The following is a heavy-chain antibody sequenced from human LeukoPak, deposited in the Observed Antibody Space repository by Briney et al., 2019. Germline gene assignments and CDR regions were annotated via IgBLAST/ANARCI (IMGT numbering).Heavy chain of an antibody. CDR3: AREPWELPYYYYGMDV. D-gene: IGHD1-26*01. V-gene: IGHV1-69*04. CDR1: RGTFSSYA. Sequence: SVKVSCKASRGTFSSYAICWVRQAPGQGLEWMGRISSICGIANYAQKFQGRVTITADKSTSTAYMEQSSLRSEDTAVYYCAREPWELPYYYYGMDVWGQGTTVTVS. CDR2: ISSICGIA. J-gene: IGHJ6*02.